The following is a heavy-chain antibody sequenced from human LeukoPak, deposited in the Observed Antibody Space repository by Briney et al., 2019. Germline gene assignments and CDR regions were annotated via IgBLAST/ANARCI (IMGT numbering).Heavy chain of an antibody. V-gene: IGHV3-23*01. CDR3: ARDEDFDY. J-gene: IGHJ4*02. CDR2: ISGSGGST. CDR1: GFTFSRYA. Sequence: GGSLRLSCVASGFTFSRYAMHWVRQAPGKGLEWVSAISGSGGSTYYADSVKGRFSISRDNSKNTLYLQMNSLRPEDTAVYYCARDEDFDYWGQGTLVTVSS.